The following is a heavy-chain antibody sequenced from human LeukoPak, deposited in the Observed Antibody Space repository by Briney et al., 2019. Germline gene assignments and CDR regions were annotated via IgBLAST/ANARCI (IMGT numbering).Heavy chain of an antibody. Sequence: ASVKVSCNASGYTFTGYYMHWVRQAPGQGLEWMGWISAYNGNTNYAQKLQGRVTMTTDTSTSTAYMELRSLRSDDTAVYYCARGVVGGWYFDYWGQGTLVTVSS. V-gene: IGHV1-18*04. CDR3: ARGVVGGWYFDY. D-gene: IGHD2-15*01. CDR1: GYTFTGYY. J-gene: IGHJ4*02. CDR2: ISAYNGNT.